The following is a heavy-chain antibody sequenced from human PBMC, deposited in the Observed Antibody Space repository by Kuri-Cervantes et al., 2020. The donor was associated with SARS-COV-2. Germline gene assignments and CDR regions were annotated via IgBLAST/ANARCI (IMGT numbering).Heavy chain of an antibody. CDR2: IYYSGST. CDR3: ARDNILYSGSGFDL. Sequence: SETLSLTCTVSGGSISSSSYYWGWIRQPPGKGLEWIGSIYYSGSTYYNPSLKSRVTVSADTSKNQLPLKLSSVTAADTAMYYCARDNILYSGSGFDLWGQGTLVTVSS. D-gene: IGHD1-26*01. V-gene: IGHV4-39*06. J-gene: IGHJ4*02. CDR1: GGSISSSSYY.